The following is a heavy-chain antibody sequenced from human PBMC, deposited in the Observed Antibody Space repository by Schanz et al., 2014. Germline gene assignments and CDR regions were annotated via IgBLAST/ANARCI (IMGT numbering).Heavy chain of an antibody. CDR1: GFTFSYYY. D-gene: IGHD6-19*01. CDR3: AKDRPSSGWPAFDY. CDR2: VSSNNIYT. J-gene: IGHJ4*02. Sequence: QVQLVESGGGLVKPGGSLRLSCTASGFTFSYYYMTRIRPAPGKGLEWVSYVSSNNIYTKYADSVRGRFTISRDNAKNSLCRQMNSLRADDTAVYYCAKDRPSSGWPAFDYWGQGSLVTVSS. V-gene: IGHV3-11*06.